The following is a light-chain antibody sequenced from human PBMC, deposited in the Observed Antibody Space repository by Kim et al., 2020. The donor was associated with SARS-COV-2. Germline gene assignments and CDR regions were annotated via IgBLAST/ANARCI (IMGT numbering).Light chain of an antibody. CDR3: QSYDSSLSGL. V-gene: IGLV1-40*01. CDR2: GNS. CDR1: SANIGAGYD. J-gene: IGLJ2*01. Sequence: GQRVTSPCTGSSANIGAGYDVHWYQQLPGTAPKLLIYGNSNRPSGVPDRFSGSKSGTSASLAITGLQAEDEADYYCQSYDSSLSGLFGGGTQLTVL.